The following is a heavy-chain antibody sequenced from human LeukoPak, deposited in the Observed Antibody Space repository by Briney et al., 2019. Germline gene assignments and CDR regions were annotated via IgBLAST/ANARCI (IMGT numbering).Heavy chain of an antibody. D-gene: IGHD5-18*01. V-gene: IGHV4-30-2*01. J-gene: IGHJ4*02. CDR3: ASAQDQRGYSLDY. CDR2: IYHSGST. Sequence: PSQTLSLTCAVSGGSISSGGYSWSWIRQPPGKGLEWIGYIYHSGSTYYNPSLKSRVTISVDRSKNQFSLKLSSVTAADTAVYYCASAQDQRGYSLDYWGQGTLVTVSS. CDR1: GGSISSGGYS.